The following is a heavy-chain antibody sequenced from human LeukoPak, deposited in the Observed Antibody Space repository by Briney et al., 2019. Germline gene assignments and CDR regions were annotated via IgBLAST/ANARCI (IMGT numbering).Heavy chain of an antibody. CDR2: IYPGDPDA. D-gene: IGHD5-12*01. J-gene: IGHJ4*02. V-gene: IGHV5-51*01. CDR1: GYSFSSFW. Sequence: GESLKISCKASGYSFSSFWIGWVRQMPGNGLEWMGIIYPGDPDARYSPSFQGQVSISADKSISTAYLQWSSLKASDTAVYYCARGPYEYYFDFWGQGTLVTVSS. CDR3: ARGPYEYYFDF.